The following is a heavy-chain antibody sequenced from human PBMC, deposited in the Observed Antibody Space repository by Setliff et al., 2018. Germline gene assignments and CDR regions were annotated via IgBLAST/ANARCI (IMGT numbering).Heavy chain of an antibody. D-gene: IGHD3-22*01. CDR2: INPNSGGT. Sequence: ASVKVSCKASGYTFTGYYMHWVRQAPGQGLEWMGWINPNSGGTNYAQKFQGWVTMTRDTSISTAYMGLSRLRSDDTAVYYCARRRYYYDSSGYRWGGFYFDYWGQGTLVTVSS. CDR3: ARRRYYYDSSGYRWGGFYFDY. J-gene: IGHJ4*02. V-gene: IGHV1-2*04. CDR1: GYTFTGYY.